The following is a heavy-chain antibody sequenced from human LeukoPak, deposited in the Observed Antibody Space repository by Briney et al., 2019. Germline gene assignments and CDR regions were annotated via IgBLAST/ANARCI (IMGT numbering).Heavy chain of an antibody. D-gene: IGHD3-22*01. CDR2: ISTSSSTI. CDR3: ARGGYYYDSSGPDY. CDR1: GFTFSSYG. Sequence: PGGSLRLSCAVSGFTFSSYGMNWVRQAPGKGLEWVSYISTSSSTIYYADSVKGRFTISRDSAKNSLYLQTNSLRAEDTAVYYCARGGYYYDSSGPDYWGQGTLVTVSS. V-gene: IGHV3-48*01. J-gene: IGHJ4*02.